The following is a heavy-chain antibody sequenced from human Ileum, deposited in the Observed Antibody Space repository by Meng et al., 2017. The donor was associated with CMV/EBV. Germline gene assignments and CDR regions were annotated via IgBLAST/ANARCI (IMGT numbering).Heavy chain of an antibody. CDR3: ARVRAYCGSDCHDY. CDR1: GYTFTSYG. V-gene: IGHV1-18*01. J-gene: IGHJ4*02. Sequence: KACGYTFTSYGITWVRQAPGQGLEWMGWISAYNGNTNYAQKLQGRVTMTTDTSTSTAYMELRSLTSDDTAVYYCARVRAYCGSDCHDYWGQGTLVTVSS. CDR2: ISAYNGNT. D-gene: IGHD2-21*02.